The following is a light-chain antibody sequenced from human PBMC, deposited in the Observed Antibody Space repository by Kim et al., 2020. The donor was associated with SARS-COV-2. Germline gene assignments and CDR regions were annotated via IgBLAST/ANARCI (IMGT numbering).Light chain of an antibody. CDR3: NSRDPNNNHLL. Sequence: AWGHTVRVTCGGDSLRSYSASWHQQKPGQAPFLVIFGKNNRPSVIPDRFSGSSSGDTASLTITGAQAEDEADYYCNSRDPNNNHLLFAGGTQLTVL. V-gene: IGLV3-19*01. CDR2: GKN. J-gene: IGLJ2*01. CDR1: SLRSYS.